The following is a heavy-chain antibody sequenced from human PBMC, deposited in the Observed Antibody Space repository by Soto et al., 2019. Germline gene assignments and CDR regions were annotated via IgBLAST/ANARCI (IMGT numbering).Heavy chain of an antibody. D-gene: IGHD2-21*02. CDR2: MNPNSGNT. CDR3: ARIVWGDWPEDY. J-gene: IGHJ4*02. Sequence: ASVRVSCKASGYTFTSYDINWVRQATGQGLEWMGWMNPNSGNTGYAQKFQGRVTMTRNTSISTAYMELSSLRSEDTAVYYCARIVWGDWPEDYWGQGTLVTVSS. CDR1: GYTFTSYD. V-gene: IGHV1-8*01.